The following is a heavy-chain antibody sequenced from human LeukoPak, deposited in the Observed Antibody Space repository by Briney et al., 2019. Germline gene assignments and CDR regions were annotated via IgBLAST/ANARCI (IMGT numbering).Heavy chain of an antibody. CDR2: IKQDGSEK. J-gene: IGHJ4*02. Sequence: GGSLRLSCAASGFTFSNYWMSWVRQAPGKGLEWVANIKQDGSEKCYVDSVKGRFTISRDNAKNSLYLQMNSLRAEDTAVYYCARDFGYSGSIDYWGQGTLVTVSS. CDR1: GFTFSNYW. CDR3: ARDFGYSGSIDY. D-gene: IGHD5-12*01. V-gene: IGHV3-7*01.